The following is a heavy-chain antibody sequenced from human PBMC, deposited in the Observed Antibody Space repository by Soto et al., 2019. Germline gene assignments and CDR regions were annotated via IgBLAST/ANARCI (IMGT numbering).Heavy chain of an antibody. CDR2: MSPNGNNQ. CDR1: GFTFSIYA. J-gene: IGHJ5*02. D-gene: IGHD2-2*01. Sequence: GGSLRLSCAAPGFTFSIYALHWVRNAPGKGLEWVAVMSPNGNNQYYADSVKGRFTISRDSSKGTLYLQMTSLRPDDTAVYYCATGANSYYDTSRSWGQGTLVTVSS. CDR3: ATGANSYYDTSRS. V-gene: IGHV3-30-3*01.